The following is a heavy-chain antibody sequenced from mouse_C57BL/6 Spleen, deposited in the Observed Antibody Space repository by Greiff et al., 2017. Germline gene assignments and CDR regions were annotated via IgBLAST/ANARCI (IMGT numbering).Heavy chain of an antibody. V-gene: IGHV1-80*01. CDR1: GYAFSSYW. CDR2: IYPGDGDT. CDR3: AREIWDGGFDY. D-gene: IGHD4-1*01. Sequence: QVHVKQSGAELVKPGASVKISCKASGYAFSSYWMNWVKQRPGKGLEWIGQIYPGDGDTNYNGKFKGKATLTADKSSSTAYMQLSSLTSEDSAVYFCAREIWDGGFDYWGQGTTLTVSS. J-gene: IGHJ2*01.